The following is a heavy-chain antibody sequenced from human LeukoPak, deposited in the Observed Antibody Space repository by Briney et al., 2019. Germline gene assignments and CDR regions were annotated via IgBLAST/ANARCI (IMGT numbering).Heavy chain of an antibody. CDR2: IWYDGSNK. J-gene: IGHJ5*02. Sequence: GGSLRLSCAAPGFTFSSYGIHWVRQAPGKGLEWVAIIWYDGSNKYYADSVRGRFTISRDNSKNTLYLQMNSLRAEDTAVYYCVRSIAAAGSSWFDPWGQGTLVTVSS. V-gene: IGHV3-33*01. CDR3: VRSIAAAGSSWFDP. D-gene: IGHD6-13*01. CDR1: GFTFSSYG.